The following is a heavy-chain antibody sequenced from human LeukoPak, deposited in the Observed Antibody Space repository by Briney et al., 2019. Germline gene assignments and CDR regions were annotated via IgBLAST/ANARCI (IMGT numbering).Heavy chain of an antibody. D-gene: IGHD2-15*01. CDR2: ISYDGSNK. J-gene: IGHJ4*02. CDR3: ARDKGTFGYCSGGSCYRWYYFDY. V-gene: IGHV3-30*03. Sequence: PGGSLRLSCAASGFTFSSYSMNWVRQAPGKGLEWVAVISYDGSNKYYADSVKGRFTISRDNSKNTLYLQMNSLRAEDTAVYYCARDKGTFGYCSGGSCYRWYYFDYWGQGTLVTVSS. CDR1: GFTFSSYS.